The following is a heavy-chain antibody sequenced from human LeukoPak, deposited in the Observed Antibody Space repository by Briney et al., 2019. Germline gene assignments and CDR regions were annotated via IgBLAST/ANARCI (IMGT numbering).Heavy chain of an antibody. J-gene: IGHJ4*02. CDR2: FNSDTGNT. D-gene: IGHD6-19*01. V-gene: IGHV1-3*01. CDR3: VRGGPNKSGWTLDY. CDR1: GYTLTNYA. Sequence: GASVKVSCKASGYTLTNYAIQWVRQAPGQRLEWMGWFNSDTGNTEYSQKFQGRVTISRDTSANTAYMELNRLRPEDTAVFYCVRGGPNKSGWTLDYWGQGTLVTVSS.